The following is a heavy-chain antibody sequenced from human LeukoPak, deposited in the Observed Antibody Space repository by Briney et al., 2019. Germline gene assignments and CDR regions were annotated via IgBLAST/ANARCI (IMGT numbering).Heavy chain of an antibody. CDR2: FDPEDGET. CDR1: GYTLTELS. V-gene: IGHV1-24*01. J-gene: IGHJ3*02. Sequence: ASVKVSCKVSGYTLTELSMHWVRQAPGKGLEWMEGFDPEDGETIYAQKFRGRVTMTEDTSTDTAYMELSSLRSEDTAVYYCATGAAARGFGAFDIWGQGTMVTVSS. CDR3: ATGAAARGFGAFDI. D-gene: IGHD6-13*01.